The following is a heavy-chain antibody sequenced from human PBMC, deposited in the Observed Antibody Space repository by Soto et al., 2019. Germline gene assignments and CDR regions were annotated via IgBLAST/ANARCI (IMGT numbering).Heavy chain of an antibody. D-gene: IGHD2-21*02. CDR3: ARDLRAYCGGDCPRGAFDI. CDR2: IIPIFGTA. CDR1: GGTFSSYA. V-gene: IGHV1-69*01. Sequence: QVQLVQSGAEVKKPGSSVKVSCKASGGTFSSYAISWVRQAPGQGLEWMGGIIPIFGTANYAQKFQGRVTITADESTSTAYMELSSLRSEDTAVYYCARDLRAYCGGDCPRGAFDIWGQGTMVTVSS. J-gene: IGHJ3*02.